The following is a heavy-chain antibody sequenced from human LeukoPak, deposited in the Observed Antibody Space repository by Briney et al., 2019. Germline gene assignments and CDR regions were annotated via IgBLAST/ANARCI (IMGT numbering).Heavy chain of an antibody. CDR1: GFTFSTYA. J-gene: IGHJ4*02. V-gene: IGHV3-30*04. Sequence: QPGGSLRLSCAASGFTFSTYAMHWVRQAPGKGLEWVAVISYDGSNKYYADSVKGRFTISRDNAKNSVYLQMNSLRAEDTAVYYCARFPSSSGWYDVSFDYWGQGTLVTVSS. CDR2: ISYDGSNK. CDR3: ARFPSSSGWYDVSFDY. D-gene: IGHD6-19*01.